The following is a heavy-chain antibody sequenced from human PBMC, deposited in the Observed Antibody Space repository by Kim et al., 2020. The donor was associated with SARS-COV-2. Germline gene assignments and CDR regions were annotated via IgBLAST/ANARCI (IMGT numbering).Heavy chain of an antibody. CDR2: TRNKANSYTT. Sequence: GGSLRLSCAASGFTFSDHYMDWVRQAPGKGLEWVGRTRNKANSYTTEYAASVKGRFTISRDDSQNSLYLQMNSLKTEDTAVYYCAREAVGPLIEIDYWGQGTLVTVSS. J-gene: IGHJ4*02. CDR3: AREAVGPLIEIDY. V-gene: IGHV3-72*01. CDR1: GFTFSDHY. D-gene: IGHD1-26*01.